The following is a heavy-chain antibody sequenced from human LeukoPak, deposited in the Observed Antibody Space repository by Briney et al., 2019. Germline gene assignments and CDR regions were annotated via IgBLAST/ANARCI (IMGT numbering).Heavy chain of an antibody. CDR1: GYTFTGYY. D-gene: IGHD1-26*01. CDR2: ISPNSGGT. Sequence: ASVKVSCKASGYTFTGYYMHWVRQAPGQGLEWMGWISPNSGGTNYAQKFQGRVTMTRDMSTSTVYMELSSLRSEDTAVYYCARGYLAAATIDYFDYWGQGTLVTVSS. J-gene: IGHJ4*02. CDR3: ARGYLAAATIDYFDY. V-gene: IGHV1-2*02.